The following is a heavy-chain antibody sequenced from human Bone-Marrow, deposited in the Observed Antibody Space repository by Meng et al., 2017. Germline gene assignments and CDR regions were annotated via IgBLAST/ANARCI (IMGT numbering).Heavy chain of an antibody. D-gene: IGHD1-14*01. CDR1: GGSISSGGYY. V-gene: IGHV4-31*01. CDR2: IYYSGST. J-gene: IGHJ4*02. Sequence: VLLQASGPGLVQPSQTLSLTCTVSGGSISSGGYYWSWIRQHPGKGLEWIGYIYYSGSTYYNPSLKSLVTISVDTSKNQFSLKLSSVTAADTAVYYCAREASPEYYFDYWGQGTLVTVFS. CDR3: AREASPEYYFDY.